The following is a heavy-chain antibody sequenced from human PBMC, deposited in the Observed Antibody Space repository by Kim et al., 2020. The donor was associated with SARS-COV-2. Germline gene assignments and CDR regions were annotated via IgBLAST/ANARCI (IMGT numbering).Heavy chain of an antibody. CDR2: AYYSGTT. J-gene: IGHJ4*02. Sequence: SETLSLTCTVSGGSITTSTYYWSWIRQHPAKGLEWMGYAYYSGTTYYNPSLKGRINISIDSSKNQFSLNLTSVTASDTAVYYCAFSDTYYYDRSGYTAGQWGQGTRITVSS. V-gene: IGHV4-31*03. CDR1: GGSITTSTYY. D-gene: IGHD3-22*01. CDR3: AFSDTYYYDRSGYTAGQ.